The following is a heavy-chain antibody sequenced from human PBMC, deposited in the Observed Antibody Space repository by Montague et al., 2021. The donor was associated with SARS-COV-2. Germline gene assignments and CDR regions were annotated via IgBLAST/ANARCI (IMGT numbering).Heavy chain of an antibody. CDR3: ANLYSYGP. CDR2: ISTSSSYI. CDR1: GFTVSRYS. D-gene: IGHD5-18*01. V-gene: IGHV3-21*01. Sequence: SLRLSCAASGFTVSRYSMYWVRQAPGKGLEWASSISTSSSYIYYADSVKGRFTISRDNAKNSLYLQMNSLRAEDTAVYYCANLYSYGPWGQGTLVTVSS. J-gene: IGHJ4*02.